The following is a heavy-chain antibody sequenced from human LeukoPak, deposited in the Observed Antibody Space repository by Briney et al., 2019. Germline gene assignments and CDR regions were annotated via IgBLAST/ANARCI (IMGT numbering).Heavy chain of an antibody. V-gene: IGHV3-33*01. Sequence: GGSLRLSCEASGFTFSSYGMHWVRQAPGKGLEWVAVIWYDGSNKYYAESVKGRFTISRDNSKNTLYLQMNSLRAEDTAVFYCARGALTMLRGVTPPDYWGQGTLVTVSS. CDR1: GFTFSSYG. CDR3: ARGALTMLRGVTPPDY. CDR2: IWYDGSNK. D-gene: IGHD3-10*01. J-gene: IGHJ4*02.